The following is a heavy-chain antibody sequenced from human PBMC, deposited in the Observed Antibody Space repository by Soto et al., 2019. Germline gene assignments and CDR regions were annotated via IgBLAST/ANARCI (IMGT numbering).Heavy chain of an antibody. D-gene: IGHD2-2*01. CDR2: IYPAGST. Sequence: PGGSLRLSCAASGFTVISNYMSWVLQAPGKGLEWVSIIYPAGSTYYADSVQGRFTISRDNSKNTLYLQMNSLRAEDTAVYYCARDSQGLPAASQGFYYYGMDVWGQGTRVTASS. V-gene: IGHV3-53*01. CDR1: GFTVISNY. J-gene: IGHJ6*02. CDR3: ARDSQGLPAASQGFYYYGMDV.